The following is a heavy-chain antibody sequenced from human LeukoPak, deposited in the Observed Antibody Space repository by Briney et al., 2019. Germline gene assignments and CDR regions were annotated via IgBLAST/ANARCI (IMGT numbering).Heavy chain of an antibody. CDR1: GGSISTTSYY. D-gene: IGHD5-24*01. CDR2: IYYSGST. Sequence: SETLSLTCTVSGGSISTTSYYWGWIRQPPGKGLECIGNIYYSGSTYYNPSLKSRVTISVDTSKNQFSLKLSSVTAADTAVYYCARGRRSWLQANPLDYWGQGTLVTVSS. V-gene: IGHV4-39*07. CDR3: ARGRRSWLQANPLDY. J-gene: IGHJ4*02.